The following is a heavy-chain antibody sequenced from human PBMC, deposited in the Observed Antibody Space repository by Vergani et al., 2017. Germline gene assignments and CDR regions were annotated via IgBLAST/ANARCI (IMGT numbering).Heavy chain of an antibody. Sequence: QVQLQESGPGLVKPSETLSLTCTVSGGSISSYYWSWIRQPAGKGLEWIGRIYTSGSTNYNPSLKSRVTMSVDTSKNQFSLKLSSVTAADTAVYYCARDGGYCTNGVCYTGIDYWGQGTLVTVSS. D-gene: IGHD2-8*01. V-gene: IGHV4-4*07. CDR2: IYTSGST. J-gene: IGHJ4*02. CDR3: ARDGGYCTNGVCYTGIDY. CDR1: GGSISSYY.